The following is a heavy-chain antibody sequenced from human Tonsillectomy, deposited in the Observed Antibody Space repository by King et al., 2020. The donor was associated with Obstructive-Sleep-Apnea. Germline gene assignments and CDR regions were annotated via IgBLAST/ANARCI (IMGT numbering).Heavy chain of an antibody. D-gene: IGHD3-16*01. CDR1: GNSLTQLS. V-gene: IGHV1-24*01. Sequence: QLVQSGAEVKKPGASVKVSCKVSGNSLTQLSTHWVRQAPGKGLAWMGGFDPEEGETVYAQNFQGRVTMTEDTSTDTAYMELTSLRSEDTGVYYCASSAWLGALDYWGQGTLVTVSS. CDR2: FDPEEGET. CDR3: ASSAWLGALDY. J-gene: IGHJ4*02.